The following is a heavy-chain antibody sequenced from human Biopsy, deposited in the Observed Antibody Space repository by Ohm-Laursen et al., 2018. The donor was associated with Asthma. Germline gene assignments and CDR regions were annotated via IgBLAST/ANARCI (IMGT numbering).Heavy chain of an antibody. Sequence: SSLRLSCSAFGFSFDDCAMHWVRQAPGKGLEWVSSISWNSGNIDYADSVKGRFTISRDNAKNSLYLQMQSLRPEDTVFYYCAKSADYYDSTDYLDFWGRGTLVTVSS. CDR3: AKSADYYDSTDYLDF. CDR1: GFSFDDCA. D-gene: IGHD3-22*01. CDR2: ISWNSGNI. V-gene: IGHV3-9*01. J-gene: IGHJ4*01.